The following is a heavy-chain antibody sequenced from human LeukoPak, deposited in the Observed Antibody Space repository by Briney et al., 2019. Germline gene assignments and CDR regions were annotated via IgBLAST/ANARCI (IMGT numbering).Heavy chain of an antibody. V-gene: IGHV4-39*01. Sequence: PSETLSLTCTVSGGSISSSSYYWGWIRQPPGKGLEWIGSIYYSGSTYNNPSLKSRVTISVDTSKNQFSLKLSSVTAADTAVYYCARRSSGWDHFDYWGQGTLVTVSS. CDR2: IYYSGST. D-gene: IGHD6-19*01. CDR1: GGSISSSSYY. CDR3: ARRSSGWDHFDY. J-gene: IGHJ4*02.